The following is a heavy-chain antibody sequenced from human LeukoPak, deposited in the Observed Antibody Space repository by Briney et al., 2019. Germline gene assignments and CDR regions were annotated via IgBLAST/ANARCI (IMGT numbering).Heavy chain of an antibody. D-gene: IGHD3-3*01. Sequence: ASVTVSCKASGYTFTSYYMHWVRQAPGQGLEWMGIINPSGGSTSYAQKFQGRVTMTRDTSTSTVYMEVSSLRSEDTAVYYCASGTANFWSGYSSHFDYWGQGTLVTVSS. J-gene: IGHJ4*02. CDR1: GYTFTSYY. CDR3: ASGTANFWSGYSSHFDY. V-gene: IGHV1-46*01. CDR2: INPSGGST.